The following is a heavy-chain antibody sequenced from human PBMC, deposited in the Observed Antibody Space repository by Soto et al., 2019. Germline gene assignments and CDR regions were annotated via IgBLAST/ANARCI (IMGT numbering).Heavy chain of an antibody. D-gene: IGHD2-15*01. CDR3: ARDYGIVVVVAATPDY. Sequence: ESGGGVVQPGRSLRLSCAASGFTFSSYAMHWVRQAPGKGLEWVAVISYDGSNKYYADSVKGRFTISRDNSKNTLYLQMNSLRAEDTAVYYCARDYGIVVVVAATPDYWGQGTLVTVSS. CDR2: ISYDGSNK. V-gene: IGHV3-30-3*01. CDR1: GFTFSSYA. J-gene: IGHJ4*02.